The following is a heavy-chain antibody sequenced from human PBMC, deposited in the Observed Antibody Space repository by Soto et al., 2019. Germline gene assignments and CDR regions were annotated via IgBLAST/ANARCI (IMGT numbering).Heavy chain of an antibody. V-gene: IGHV4-4*02. CDR2: IYHSGNT. J-gene: IGHJ4*02. CDR3: ARRWGEGRVDY. Sequence: QVQLQESGPGLVKPSGTLSLTCAVSGGSISSSIWWSWDRQPPGQGLEWIREIYHSGNTNYNPPLKSRVPMAVDKSRNQFSLKLSSVTAADTAVYYCARRWGEGRVDYWGQGTLVTVSS. D-gene: IGHD3-10*01. CDR1: GGSISSSIW.